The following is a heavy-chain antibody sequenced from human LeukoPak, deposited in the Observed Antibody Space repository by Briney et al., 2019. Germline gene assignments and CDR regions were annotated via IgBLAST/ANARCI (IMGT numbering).Heavy chain of an antibody. CDR2: ISSNGDST. CDR3: ARDRTMVRGVIGYMDV. D-gene: IGHD3-10*01. J-gene: IGHJ6*03. Sequence: PGGSLRLSCAASGFSFSSYAMHWVRQAPGKGLEYVSAISSNGDSTYYANSVKGRFTISRDNSKNTLYLQMGSLRAEDMAVYYCARDRTMVRGVIGYMDVWGKGTTVTVSS. V-gene: IGHV3-64*01. CDR1: GFSFSSYA.